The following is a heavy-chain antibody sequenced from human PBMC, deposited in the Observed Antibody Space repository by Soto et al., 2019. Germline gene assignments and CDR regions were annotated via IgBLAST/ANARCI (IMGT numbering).Heavy chain of an antibody. CDR3: AKDSFHYYGSGSYYNVTYYYYGMDV. V-gene: IGHV3-23*01. D-gene: IGHD3-10*01. CDR2: SSGSGGST. Sequence: ASSGSGGSTYYADSVKGRFTISRDNSKNTLYLQMNSLRAEDTAVYYCAKDSFHYYGSGSYYNVTYYYYGMDVWGQGTTVTVS. J-gene: IGHJ6*02.